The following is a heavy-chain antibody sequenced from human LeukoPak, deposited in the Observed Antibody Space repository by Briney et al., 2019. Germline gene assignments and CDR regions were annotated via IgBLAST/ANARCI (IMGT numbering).Heavy chain of an antibody. V-gene: IGHV3-48*03. J-gene: IGHJ4*02. Sequence: GGSLRLSCAASGFIFSNFEMNWIRQAPGEGLEWISYISSSGSVIHYADSVKSRFTISRDNAKNSLYLQLTSLRAEDTAVYYCARGSPDYFDRWGQGTLVTVSS. CDR3: ARGSPDYFDR. CDR1: GFIFSNFE. CDR2: ISSSGSVI.